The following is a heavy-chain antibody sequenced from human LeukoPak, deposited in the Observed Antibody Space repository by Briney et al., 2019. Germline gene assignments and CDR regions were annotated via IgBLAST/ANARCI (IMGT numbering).Heavy chain of an antibody. J-gene: IGHJ6*03. V-gene: IGHV1-2*06. CDR3: ARGGAATVGSYYYYYYMDV. Sequence: VASVKVSCKASGYTFTGYYMHWVRQAPGQGLEWMGRINPNSGGTNYAQKFQGRVTMTRDTSISTAYMELSRLRSDDTAVYYCARGGAATVGSYYYYYYMDVWGKGTMVTVSS. CDR2: INPNSGGT. D-gene: IGHD4-23*01. CDR1: GYTFTGYY.